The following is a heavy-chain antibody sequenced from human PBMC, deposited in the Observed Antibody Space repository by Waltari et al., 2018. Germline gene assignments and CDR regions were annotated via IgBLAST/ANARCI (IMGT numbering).Heavy chain of an antibody. CDR1: GFTVSSTY. V-gene: IGHV3-53*01. Sequence: EVQLVESGGGLIQPGGSLRLSCAASGFTVSSTYMSWVRQAPGKGREWASVIYGCGNTYSADSVKGRFTIARDNSKNTLYLQMNSLRADDTAVYYCARDPGGRYYFDYWGQGSLVTVSS. CDR3: ARDPGGRYYFDY. J-gene: IGHJ4*02. CDR2: IYGCGNT. D-gene: IGHD1-26*01.